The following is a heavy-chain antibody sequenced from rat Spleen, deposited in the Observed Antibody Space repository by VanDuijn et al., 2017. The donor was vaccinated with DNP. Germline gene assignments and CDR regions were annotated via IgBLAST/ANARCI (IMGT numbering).Heavy chain of an antibody. Sequence: EVQLVESGGGLVQPGRSMKLSCAASGFTFSDYGMAWVLQAPTKGLEWVASISYDGGSTYYRDSVKGRFTISRDIAKSTLYLQMNSLRAEDMATYYCARATRVTTVATYWYFDFWGPGTMVTVSS. V-gene: IGHV5-22*01. J-gene: IGHJ1*01. CDR2: ISYDGGST. CDR1: GFTFSDYG. CDR3: ARATRVTTVATYWYFDF. D-gene: IGHD1-3*01.